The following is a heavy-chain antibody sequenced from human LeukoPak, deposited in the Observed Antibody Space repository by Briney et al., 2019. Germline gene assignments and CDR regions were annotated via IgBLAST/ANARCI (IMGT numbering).Heavy chain of an antibody. D-gene: IGHD2-21*02. Sequence: GGSLRLSCAASGFSFSSYWMNWVRQPPGKGLEWVANIKEDGSEKYYVDSLKGRFTISRDNAKNSLYLQMNSLRAEDTAVYYCARDLQCGGDCHYDAFDVWGQGAMVTVSS. V-gene: IGHV3-7*01. CDR1: GFSFSSYW. CDR3: ARDLQCGGDCHYDAFDV. J-gene: IGHJ3*01. CDR2: IKEDGSEK.